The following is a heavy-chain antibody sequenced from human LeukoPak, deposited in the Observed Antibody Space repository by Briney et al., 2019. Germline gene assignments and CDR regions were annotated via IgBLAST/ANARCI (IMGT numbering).Heavy chain of an antibody. CDR2: IYPGDSDT. CDR1: GYSFTSYW. V-gene: IGHV5-51*01. Sequence: GESLKISCKGSGYSFTSYWIGWVRQMPGKGLEWMGIIYPGDSDTRHSPSFQGQVTISADKSISTAYLQWSSLKASDTAMYYCARSYYDILTGPIGDYWGQGTLVTVSS. J-gene: IGHJ4*02. D-gene: IGHD3-9*01. CDR3: ARSYYDILTGPIGDY.